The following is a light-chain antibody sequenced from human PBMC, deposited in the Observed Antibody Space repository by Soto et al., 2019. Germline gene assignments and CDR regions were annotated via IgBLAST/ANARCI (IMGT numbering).Light chain of an antibody. CDR3: QQYGSSPPWT. V-gene: IGKV3-15*01. CDR1: QSVSSN. CDR2: GAS. Sequence: EIVMTESPATLSVSPGERATLSCGASQSVSSNLSWYQQKPGQAPRLLIYGASTRATGIPARFSGSGSGTDFTLTISSLEPEDFAVYYCQQYGSSPPWTFGQGTQVDI. J-gene: IGKJ1*01.